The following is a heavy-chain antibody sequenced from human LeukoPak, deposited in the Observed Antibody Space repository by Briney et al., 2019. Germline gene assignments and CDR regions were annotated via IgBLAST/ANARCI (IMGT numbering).Heavy chain of an antibody. CDR2: ISPNSGGT. J-gene: IGHJ4*02. Sequence: ASVKVSCKASGYTFTGYYMHWVRQAPGQGLEWMGWISPNSGGTNYAQKFQGRVTMTRDTSISTAYMELSRLRSDDTAVYYWARDWEDYDILPGFDYWGQGTLVTVSS. D-gene: IGHD3-9*01. CDR3: ARDWEDYDILPGFDY. CDR1: GYTFTGYY. V-gene: IGHV1-2*02.